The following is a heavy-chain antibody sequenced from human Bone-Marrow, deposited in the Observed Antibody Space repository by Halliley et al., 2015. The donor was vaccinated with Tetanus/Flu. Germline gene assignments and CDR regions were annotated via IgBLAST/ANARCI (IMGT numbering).Heavy chain of an antibody. Sequence: PFRGIANYAQKFQGRVTITADKATSTAYMGLSSLRSEDTAVYYCARSDSSGYSAFDYWGQGTLVTVSS. J-gene: IGHJ4*02. V-gene: IGHV1-69*02. CDR2: PFRGIA. CDR3: ARSDSSGYSAFDY. D-gene: IGHD3-22*01.